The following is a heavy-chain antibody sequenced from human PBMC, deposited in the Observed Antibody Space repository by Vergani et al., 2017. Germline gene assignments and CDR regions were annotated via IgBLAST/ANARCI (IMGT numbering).Heavy chain of an antibody. CDR3: AGERRDGYNSDWFDP. J-gene: IGHJ5*02. V-gene: IGHV4-59*02. CDR1: GGSVSSYY. D-gene: IGHD5-24*01. CDR2: IYYSGST. Sequence: QVQLQESGPGLVKPSETLSLTCTVSGGSVSSYYWSWIRQPPGKGLEWIGYIYYSGSTNYNPSLKSRVTISVDTSKNQFSLKLSSVTAADTAVYYCAGERRDGYNSDWFDPWGQGTLVTVSS.